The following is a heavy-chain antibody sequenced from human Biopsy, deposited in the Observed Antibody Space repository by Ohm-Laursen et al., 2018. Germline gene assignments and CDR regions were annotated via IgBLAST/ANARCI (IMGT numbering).Heavy chain of an antibody. J-gene: IGHJ5*02. CDR1: GDSISTSTTYY. CDR3: ARHPTGFWFDP. CDR2: IYNSETT. Sequence: PGTLSLTCTVSGDSISTSTTYYWAWLRQPPGKGLEWIGSIYNSETTFYNPSLKSQVTISVDTSTNQFSLKVSSGTAADTALYYCARHPTGFWFDPWGHGTLVTVSS. V-gene: IGHV4-39*01.